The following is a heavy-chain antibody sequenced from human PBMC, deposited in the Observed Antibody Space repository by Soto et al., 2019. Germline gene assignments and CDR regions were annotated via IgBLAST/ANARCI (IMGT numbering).Heavy chain of an antibody. CDR3: ARGGRDSSTGPPYY. D-gene: IGHD2-2*01. J-gene: IGHJ4*02. CDR2: ISGYNGNT. Sequence: ASVKVSCKASGYSFTNYGISWVRQAPGQGLEWMGWISGYNGNTNYAQNLQGRVTTTTDTSTSTAYMELRSLRSDDTAVYYCARGGRDSSTGPPYYWGQGTLVTVSS. CDR1: GYSFTNYG. V-gene: IGHV1-18*01.